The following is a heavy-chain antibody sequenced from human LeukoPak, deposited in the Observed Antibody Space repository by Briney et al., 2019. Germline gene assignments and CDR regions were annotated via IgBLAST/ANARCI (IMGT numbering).Heavy chain of an antibody. Sequence: SETLSLTCTVSGGSISSGSYYWSWIRQPAGKGLEWIGRIYTSGSTNYNPSLKSRVTISVDTSKNQFSLKLSSVTAADTAVYYCARHPLLYYDSSGSNGDYWGQGTLVTVSS. V-gene: IGHV4-61*02. D-gene: IGHD3-22*01. CDR2: IYTSGST. CDR3: ARHPLLYYDSSGSNGDY. J-gene: IGHJ4*02. CDR1: GGSISSGSYY.